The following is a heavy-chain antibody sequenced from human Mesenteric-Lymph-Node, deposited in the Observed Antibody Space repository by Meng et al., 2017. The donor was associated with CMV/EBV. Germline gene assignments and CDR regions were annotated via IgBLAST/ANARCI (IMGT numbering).Heavy chain of an antibody. CDR2: IYRSGTT. V-gene: IGHV4-31*03. Sequence: LRLSCTVSGYSISSGDYYWSWIRQHPGKGLEWIAYIYRSGTTYHNPSLKSRVVISVDTSKNQFSLNVSAVTAADTAVYYCARGSGGTTAFDYWGQGTLVTVSS. CDR1: GYSISSGDYY. D-gene: IGHD3-10*01. J-gene: IGHJ4*02. CDR3: ARGSGGTTAFDY.